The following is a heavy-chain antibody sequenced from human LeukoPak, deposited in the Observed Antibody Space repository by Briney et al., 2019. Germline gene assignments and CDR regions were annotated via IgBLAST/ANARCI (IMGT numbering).Heavy chain of an antibody. J-gene: IGHJ4*02. V-gene: IGHV1-46*01. CDR1: GYTFTTYS. CDR2: INPTGGST. D-gene: IGHD3-10*01. Sequence: ASVKVSCKASGYTFTTYSMHWVRQAPGQGLERMGVINPTGGSTTYAQKFQGRVTMTRDTSTSTVYMELSSLRSEDTAVYYCARDYNRWRADFFDYWGQGSLVTVSS. CDR3: ARDYNRWRADFFDY.